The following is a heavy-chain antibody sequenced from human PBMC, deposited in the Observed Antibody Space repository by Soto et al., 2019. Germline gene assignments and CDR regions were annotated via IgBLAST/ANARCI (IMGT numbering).Heavy chain of an antibody. V-gene: IGHV3-48*02. CDR3: ARDAYYGSGRTDAFDI. CDR1: GFTFSSYS. D-gene: IGHD3-10*01. Sequence: GGSLRLSCAASGFTFSSYSMNWVRQAPGKGLEWVSYISSSSSTIYYADSVKGRFTISRDNAKNSLYLQMNSLRDEDTAVYYCARDAYYGSGRTDAFDIWGQGTMVTVSS. CDR2: ISSSSSTI. J-gene: IGHJ3*02.